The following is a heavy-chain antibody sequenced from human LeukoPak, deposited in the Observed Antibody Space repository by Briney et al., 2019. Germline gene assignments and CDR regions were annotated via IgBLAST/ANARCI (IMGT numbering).Heavy chain of an antibody. CDR2: ISGSGGST. J-gene: IGHJ3*02. D-gene: IGHD1-26*01. Sequence: GGSLRLSCAASGLSFSSYAMSWVRQAPGKGLEWVSAISGSGGSTYYADSVKGRFTISRDNSKNTLYLQMNSLRAEDTAVYYCAKELSGSRGVGAFDIWGQGTMVTVSS. V-gene: IGHV3-23*01. CDR1: GLSFSSYA. CDR3: AKELSGSRGVGAFDI.